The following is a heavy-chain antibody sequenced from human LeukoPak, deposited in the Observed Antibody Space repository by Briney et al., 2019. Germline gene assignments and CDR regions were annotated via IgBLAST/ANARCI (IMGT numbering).Heavy chain of an antibody. D-gene: IGHD6-19*01. CDR2: ISSSGSTI. CDR3: AREIAPGIAVASGDY. V-gene: IGHV3-11*01. Sequence: PGGSLRLSCAASGFTFSDYYMSWIRQAPGKGLEWVSYISSSGSTIYYADSVKGRFTISRDNAKNSLYLQMNSLRAEDTAVYYCAREIAPGIAVASGDYWGQGTLVTVSS. CDR1: GFTFSDYY. J-gene: IGHJ4*02.